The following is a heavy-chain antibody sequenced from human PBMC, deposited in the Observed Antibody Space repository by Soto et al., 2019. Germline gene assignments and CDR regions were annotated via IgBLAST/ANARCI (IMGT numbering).Heavy chain of an antibody. D-gene: IGHD1-26*01. Sequence: PGGSLRLSCAASGFTFDDYAMHWVRQAPGKGLEWVSGISWNSGSICYADSVKGRFTISRDNAKNSLYLQMNSLRAEDTALYYCAKDYSGSYWSTFDFWGQGTLVTVSS. J-gene: IGHJ4*02. CDR2: ISWNSGSI. V-gene: IGHV3-9*01. CDR3: AKDYSGSYWSTFDF. CDR1: GFTFDDYA.